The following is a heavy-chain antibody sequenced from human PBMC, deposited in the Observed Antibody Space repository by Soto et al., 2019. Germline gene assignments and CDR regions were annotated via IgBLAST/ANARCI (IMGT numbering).Heavy chain of an antibody. CDR3: ARGRRGYSSSWYDY. V-gene: IGHV4-34*01. Sequence: KASETLSLTCAVYTGSFSGYSWSWIRQPPGKGLEWIGEINHSGSTNYNPSLKSRVTISVDTSKNQFSLKLSSVTAADTAVYYCARGRRGYSSSWYDYWGQGTLVTVSS. CDR2: INHSGST. CDR1: TGSFSGYS. J-gene: IGHJ4*02. D-gene: IGHD6-13*01.